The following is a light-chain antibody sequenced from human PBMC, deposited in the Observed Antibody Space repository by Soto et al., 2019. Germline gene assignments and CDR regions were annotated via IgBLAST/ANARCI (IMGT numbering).Light chain of an antibody. V-gene: IGKV3-20*01. CDR2: GAS. CDR1: QSVSSSY. Sequence: EIVLTQSPGTLSLSPGERATLSCRASQSVSSSYLGWYQQKPGQAPRLLIYGASSRATGIPDRFRGSGSGTDFTLTISRLEPEDFAVYYCQHYGSSPTTFDQGTKVEVK. J-gene: IGKJ1*01. CDR3: QHYGSSPTT.